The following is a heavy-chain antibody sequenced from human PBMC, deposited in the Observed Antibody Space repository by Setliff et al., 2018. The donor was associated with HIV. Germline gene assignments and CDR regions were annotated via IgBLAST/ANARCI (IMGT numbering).Heavy chain of an antibody. V-gene: IGHV4-4*02. J-gene: IGHJ4*02. CDR1: GAPVTDSNW. Sequence: SETLSLTCEVSGAPVTDSNWWNLVRQPPGKGLEWIGEAYHTGSTNYSPSLERRVTISVDTSKNQFSLALTSVTAADTAIYFCARVSLDLKYYDSAGYTHPLYFFDYWGQGKLVTVSS. D-gene: IGHD3-16*01. CDR3: ARVSLDLKYYDSAGYTHPLYFFDY. CDR2: AYHTGST.